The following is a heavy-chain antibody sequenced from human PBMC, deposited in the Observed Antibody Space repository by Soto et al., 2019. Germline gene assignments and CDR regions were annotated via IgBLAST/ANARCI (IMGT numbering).Heavy chain of an antibody. CDR1: GGTFSSYA. J-gene: IGHJ6*02. Sequence: QVQLVQSGAEVKKPGSSVKVSCKASGGTFSSYAISWVRQAPGQGLEWMGGIIPIFGTANYAQKFQGRVTITAHKSMSTAYMELSSLRSEDTAVYYCARGDLGRMRLALYYYYGMDVWGQGTTVTVSS. CDR2: IIPIFGTA. V-gene: IGHV1-69*06. D-gene: IGHD3-16*01. CDR3: ARGDLGRMRLALYYYYGMDV.